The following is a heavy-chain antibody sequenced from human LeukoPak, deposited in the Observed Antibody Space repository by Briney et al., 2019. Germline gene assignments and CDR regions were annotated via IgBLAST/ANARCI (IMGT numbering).Heavy chain of an antibody. CDR3: ARDLGPGVVVITTFGEY. CDR1: GYTFTSYG. V-gene: IGHV1-18*01. Sequence: SVKVSCKASGYTFTSYGISWVRQAPGQGLEWMGWISAYNGNTNYAQKLQGRVTMTTDTSTSTAYMELRSLRSDDTVVYYCARDLGPGVVVITTFGEYWGQGTLVTVSS. D-gene: IGHD3-22*01. CDR2: ISAYNGNT. J-gene: IGHJ4*02.